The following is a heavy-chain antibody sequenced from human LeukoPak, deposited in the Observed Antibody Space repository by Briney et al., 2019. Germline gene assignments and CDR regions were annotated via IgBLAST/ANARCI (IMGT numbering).Heavy chain of an antibody. CDR2: INHSGST. J-gene: IGHJ4*02. Sequence: SETLSLTCAVYGGSFSGYYWSWIRQPPGKGLEWIGEINHSGSTNYNPSLKSRVTISVDTSKNQFSLKLSSVTAADTAVYYCAGRPYSSGWDYWGQGTLVTVSS. CDR3: AGRPYSSGWDY. CDR1: GGSFSGYY. D-gene: IGHD6-19*01. V-gene: IGHV4-34*01.